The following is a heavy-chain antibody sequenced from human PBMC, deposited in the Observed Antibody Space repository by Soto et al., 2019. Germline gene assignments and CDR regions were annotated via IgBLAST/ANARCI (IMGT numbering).Heavy chain of an antibody. CDR2: IYYSGST. CDR1: GGSISSYY. CDR3: ARLLWFGELLRRYYFDY. D-gene: IGHD3-10*01. Sequence: KPSETLSLTCTVSGGSISSYYWSWIRQPPGKGLEWIGYIYYSGSTYYNPSLKSRVTISVDTSKNQFSLKLSSVTAADTAVDYCARLLWFGELLRRYYFDYWGQGTLVTVSS. V-gene: IGHV4-59*04. J-gene: IGHJ4*02.